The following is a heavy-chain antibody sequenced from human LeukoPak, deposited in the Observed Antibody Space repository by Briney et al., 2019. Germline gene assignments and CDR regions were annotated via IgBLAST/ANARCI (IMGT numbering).Heavy chain of an antibody. J-gene: IGHJ4*02. CDR1: GGSISSGAYY. CDR2: IYYSGST. CDR3: VRENYFDY. Sequence: TLSLTRTVSGGSISSGAYYWGWIRQHPGKGLEYIGYIYYSGSTYYNPPLKSRVTISVDTSKSQFSLKLSSVTAADTAVYYCVRENYFDYWGQGTLVTVSS. V-gene: IGHV4-31*03.